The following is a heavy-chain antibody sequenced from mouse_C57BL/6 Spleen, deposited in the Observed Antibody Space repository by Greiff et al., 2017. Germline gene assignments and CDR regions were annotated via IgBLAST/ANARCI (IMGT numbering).Heavy chain of an antibody. Sequence: VHVKQSGPELVKPGASVKMSCKASGYTFTDYNMHWVKQSHGKSLEWIGYINPNNGGTSYNQKFKGKATLTVNKSSSTAYMELRSLTSEDSAVYYCARRPFYGNYAMDYWGQGTSVTVSS. CDR1: GYTFTDYN. CDR3: ARRPFYGNYAMDY. CDR2: INPNNGGT. D-gene: IGHD2-1*01. V-gene: IGHV1-22*01. J-gene: IGHJ4*01.